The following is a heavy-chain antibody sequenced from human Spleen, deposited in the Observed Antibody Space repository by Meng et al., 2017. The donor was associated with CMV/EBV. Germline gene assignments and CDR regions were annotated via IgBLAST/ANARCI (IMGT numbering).Heavy chain of an antibody. V-gene: IGHV1-69*10. D-gene: IGHD6-25*01. CDR1: GGTFSSYA. J-gene: IGHJ4*02. CDR3: ARVEASGSKGDY. CDR2: IIPILGIA. Sequence: SVKVSCKASGGTFSSYAISWVRQAPGQGLEWMGGIIPILGIANYAQKLQGRVTMTTDTSTTTAYMELRSLRSDDTAVYYCARVEASGSKGDYWGQGTLVTVSS.